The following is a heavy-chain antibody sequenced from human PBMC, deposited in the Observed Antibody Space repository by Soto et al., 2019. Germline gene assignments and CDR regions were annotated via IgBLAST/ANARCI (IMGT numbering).Heavy chain of an antibody. J-gene: IGHJ5*02. CDR2: IRPDNGDT. Sequence: QLQLVQSGAEVERPGASVRVSCKAYGYAFSKYGISWIRQAPGQGLEWMGWIRPDNGDTNYAQKFQGRVTMTTDTSSNTAYMELRSLRSGDTAVYYCATSYDSGFDPWGQGTLVSVSS. CDR1: GYAFSKYG. V-gene: IGHV1-18*04. CDR3: ATSYDSGFDP. D-gene: IGHD5-12*01.